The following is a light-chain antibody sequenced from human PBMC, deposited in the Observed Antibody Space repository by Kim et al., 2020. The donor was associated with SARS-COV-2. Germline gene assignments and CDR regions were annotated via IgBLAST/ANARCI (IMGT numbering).Light chain of an antibody. CDR3: RSTSNSLNYV. CDR1: SGDIGNSNT. J-gene: IGLJ1*01. V-gene: IGLV2-14*03. CDR2: DVS. Sequence: QSALTQPASVAGAPGQSITISCTGTSGDIGNSNTVSWYQQHSDKAPPLIIYDVSYRPSGVSIRFSGSKSGNSASLTISGLQSADEAEYFCRSTSNSLNYVFGTGTQLTVL.